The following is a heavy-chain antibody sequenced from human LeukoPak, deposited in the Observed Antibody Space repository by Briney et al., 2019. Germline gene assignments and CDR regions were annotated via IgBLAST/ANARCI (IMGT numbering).Heavy chain of an antibody. V-gene: IGHV3-23*01. CDR2: ISGSGGST. D-gene: IGHD3-3*01. Sequence: AGGSLRLSCAASGFTFSTYAMNWVRQAPGKGLEWVSAISGSGGSTYYADSVKGRFTISRDNSKNTLYLQMNSLRAEDTAVYYCAKSTVWSGYSHYFDYWGQGTLVTVSS. J-gene: IGHJ4*02. CDR3: AKSTVWSGYSHYFDY. CDR1: GFTFSTYA.